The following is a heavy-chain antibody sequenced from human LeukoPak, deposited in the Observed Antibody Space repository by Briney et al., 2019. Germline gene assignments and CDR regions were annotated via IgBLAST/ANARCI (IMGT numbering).Heavy chain of an antibody. V-gene: IGHV3-23*01. D-gene: IGHD3-10*01. J-gene: IGHJ4*02. Sequence: GGSLRLSCAASGFTFSSYAMSWVRQAPGKGLEWVSGISGSGGSTYYADFVKGRFTISRDNSKNTLFLQVNSLRAEDTAVYYCAKPVTYGSEQTDYWGQGTLVTVSS. CDR3: AKPVTYGSEQTDY. CDR1: GFTFSSYA. CDR2: ISGSGGST.